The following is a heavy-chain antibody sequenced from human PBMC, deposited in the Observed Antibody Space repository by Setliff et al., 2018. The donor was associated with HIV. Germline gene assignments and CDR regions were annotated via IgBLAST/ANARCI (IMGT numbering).Heavy chain of an antibody. Sequence: PSETLSLTCTVSDASISTSNFLWGWIRQPPGKGLEWIGEINHSGSTNYNPSLKSRVTISVDTSKNQFSLKLSSVTAADTAVYYCASGVVPAAIPRARYYFDYWGQGTLVTVSS. CDR2: INHSGST. V-gene: IGHV4-39*07. CDR3: ASGVVPAAIPRARYYFDY. D-gene: IGHD2-2*02. CDR1: DASISTSNFL. J-gene: IGHJ4*02.